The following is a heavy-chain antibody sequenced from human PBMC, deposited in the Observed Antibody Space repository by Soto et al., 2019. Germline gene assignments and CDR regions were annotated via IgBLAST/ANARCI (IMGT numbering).Heavy chain of an antibody. D-gene: IGHD2-2*01. J-gene: IGHJ3*01. CDR2: IASRSDYI. V-gene: IGHV3-21*02. CDR3: ANSVPAQPFDF. Sequence: EVQLVESGGGLVKPGESLRLSCAASGFTFSSYSMNWIRQGPGKGLEWVSSIASRSDYIFYADSVRGRFTISRDNAKNSLYLQLTGLRAEETAVYYCANSVPAQPFDFWGQGTMVSVSS. CDR1: GFTFSSYS.